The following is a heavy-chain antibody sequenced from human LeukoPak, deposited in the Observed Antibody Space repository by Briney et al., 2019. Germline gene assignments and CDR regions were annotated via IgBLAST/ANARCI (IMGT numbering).Heavy chain of an antibody. V-gene: IGHV3-21*01. CDR2: ISRSSSYI. Sequence: PGGSLRLSCAASGFTFSSYSMNWVRPAPGKGLEWVSSISRSSSYIYYTDSVKGRFTLSRDNAKNSLYVQMNSLRAEDTAVYYCARSDSSGYSLNDAFDIWGQGTMVTVSS. J-gene: IGHJ3*02. D-gene: IGHD3-22*01. CDR3: ARSDSSGYSLNDAFDI. CDR1: GFTFSSYS.